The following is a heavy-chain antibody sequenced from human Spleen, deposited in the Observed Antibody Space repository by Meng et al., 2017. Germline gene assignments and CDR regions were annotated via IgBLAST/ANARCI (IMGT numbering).Heavy chain of an antibody. CDR2: IWYDGSNK. CDR3: ASNYYDSSGYSADMSDWFDP. D-gene: IGHD3-22*01. CDR1: GFTFSSYG. Sequence: GESLKISCAASGFTFSSYGMHWVRQAPGKGLEWVAVIWYDGSNKYYADSVRGRFTISRDNSKNTLYLQMNSLRAEDTAVYYCASNYYDSSGYSADMSDWFDPWGQGTLVTVSS. J-gene: IGHJ5*02. V-gene: IGHV3-33*01.